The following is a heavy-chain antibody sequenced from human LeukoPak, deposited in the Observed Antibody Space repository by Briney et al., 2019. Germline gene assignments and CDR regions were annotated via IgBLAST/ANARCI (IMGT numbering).Heavy chain of an antibody. CDR1: GLTFSNYW. V-gene: IGHV3-7*03. CDR3: ARDGFGTGSN. CDR2: IKQDGSEK. Sequence: GGSLRLSCAASGLTFSNYWMDWVRQAPGKGLEWVANIKQDGSEKNYVDSVRGRFIISRDNAKNSLYLQMNTLRADDTAVYYCARDGFGTGSNWGQGTLVTVSS. J-gene: IGHJ4*02. D-gene: IGHD3-16*01.